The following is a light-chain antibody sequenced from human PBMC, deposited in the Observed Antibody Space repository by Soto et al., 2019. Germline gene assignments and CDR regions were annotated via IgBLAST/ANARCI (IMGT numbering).Light chain of an antibody. CDR1: GSDIGAYNF. CDR2: GVT. CDR3: SSYADTNNLL. J-gene: IGLJ2*01. V-gene: IGLV2-8*01. Sequence: QSALAQPPSASGSPGQSVTISCTGSGSDIGAYNFVSWYQQHPGKAPKLMIFGVTERPSGVPDRFSGSKSGNTASLTVSGLQADDEADYYCSSYADTNNLLFGGGTKLTVL.